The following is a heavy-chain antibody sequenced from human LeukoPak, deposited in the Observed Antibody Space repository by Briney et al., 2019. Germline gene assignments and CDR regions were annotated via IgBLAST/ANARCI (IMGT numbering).Heavy chain of an antibody. CDR1: GFTFSNYW. D-gene: IGHD6-6*01. J-gene: IGHJ1*01. CDR3: AVGARVD. Sequence: GESLSLSCAASGFTFSNYWMHWVRHAPGKGLVLVSSINSDGSSRNYADSVKGRFTISRDNTKNTLYLQMNSRRAEDTAAYYCAVGARVDWGQGTMVTVSS. CDR2: INSDGSSR. V-gene: IGHV3-74*01.